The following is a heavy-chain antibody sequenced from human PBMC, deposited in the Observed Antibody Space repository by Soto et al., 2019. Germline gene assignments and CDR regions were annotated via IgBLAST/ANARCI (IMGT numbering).Heavy chain of an antibody. D-gene: IGHD3-10*01. CDR1: GGTFNTYA. CDR3: AREVQVHTPAFVY. CDR2: ISPMFGAA. J-gene: IGHJ4*02. V-gene: IGHV1-69*19. Sequence: QVQLVQSGAEMKKPGSSVKVSCQSSGGTFNTYAMNWVRQAPGQGPEWMGDISPMFGAANYAPKVQGRVNNTADESKGTSYLQISSLTSEDTALYFCAREVQVHTPAFVYWGQGTLVTVSS.